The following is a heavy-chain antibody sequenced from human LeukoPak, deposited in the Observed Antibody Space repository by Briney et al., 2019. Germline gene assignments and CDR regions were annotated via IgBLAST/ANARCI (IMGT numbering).Heavy chain of an antibody. V-gene: IGHV3-74*01. D-gene: IGHD3-22*01. J-gene: IGHJ4*02. CDR3: ARDFTPIDISGYYYGNNFDN. Sequence: GGSLSLSCAASGFTFSRYWMHCVRQAPGKGLVWVSRINTDGSSTSYADSVKGRFTISRNNAKNTLYLQMNSLRAEDTAVYYCARDFTPIDISGYYYGNNFDNSGQGAPLTVSS. CDR2: INTDGSST. CDR1: GFTFSRYW.